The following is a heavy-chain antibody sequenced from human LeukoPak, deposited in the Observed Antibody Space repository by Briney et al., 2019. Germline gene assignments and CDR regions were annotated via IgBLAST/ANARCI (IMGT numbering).Heavy chain of an antibody. Sequence: GGSLRLSCAASGFTFSDYYMSWIRQTPGKGLEWVSYISSSGSTIYYADSVKGRFTISRDNAKNSLYLQMNSLRAEDTAVYYCARDRNYGDNSGWFDPWGQGTLVTVSS. CDR1: GFTFSDYY. CDR2: ISSSGSTI. D-gene: IGHD4-23*01. CDR3: ARDRNYGDNSGWFDP. J-gene: IGHJ5*02. V-gene: IGHV3-11*04.